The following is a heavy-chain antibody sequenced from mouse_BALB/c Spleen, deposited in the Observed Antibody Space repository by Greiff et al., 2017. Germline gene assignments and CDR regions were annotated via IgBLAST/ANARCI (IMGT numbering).Heavy chain of an antibody. Sequence: VQLQQSGAELVRPGALVKLSCKASGFNIKDYYMHWVKQRPEQGLEWIGWIDPENGNTIYDPKFQGKASITADISSNTAYLQLSSLTSEDTAVYYCAKKYGNYVAYWGQGTLVTVSA. CDR2: IDPENGNT. D-gene: IGHD2-10*02. J-gene: IGHJ3*01. CDR3: AKKYGNYVAY. CDR1: GFNIKDYY. V-gene: IGHV14-1*02.